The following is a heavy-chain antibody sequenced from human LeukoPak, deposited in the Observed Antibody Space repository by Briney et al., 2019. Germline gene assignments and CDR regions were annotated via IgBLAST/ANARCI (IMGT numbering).Heavy chain of an antibody. CDR2: ISGSGGST. Sequence: GGSLRVSCAASGFTFSSYAMSWVRQAPGKGLEWVSGISGSGGSTYYADSVKGRFTISRDNSKNTLYLQMNSLRAEDTAVYYCAKDRAYSRTYYTGVFDFWGQGTLVTVSS. CDR3: AKDRAYSRTYYTGVFDF. J-gene: IGHJ4*02. D-gene: IGHD6-13*01. CDR1: GFTFSSYA. V-gene: IGHV3-23*01.